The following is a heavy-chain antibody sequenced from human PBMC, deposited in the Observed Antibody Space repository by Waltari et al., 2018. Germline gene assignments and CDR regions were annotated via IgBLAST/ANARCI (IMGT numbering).Heavy chain of an antibody. CDR1: RLTFRTYA. CDR2: ISHDAGNE. Sequence: QVQLVESGGGVVQPGGSLRLSCAASRLTFRTYARHWVRQAPGKGLEWVAVISHDAGNEYYTDSVKGRFTISRDNSKNTLYLQMNSLRLEDTAVYYCARAPGVAEAERRWYLDYWGQGTLVTASS. CDR3: ARAPGVAEAERRWYLDY. D-gene: IGHD2-15*01. J-gene: IGHJ4*02. V-gene: IGHV3-30-3*01.